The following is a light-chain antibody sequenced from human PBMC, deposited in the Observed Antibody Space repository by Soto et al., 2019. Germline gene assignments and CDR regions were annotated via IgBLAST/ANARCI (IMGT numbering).Light chain of an antibody. CDR2: GNT. CDR1: SSNIGAGYD. J-gene: IGLJ1*01. Sequence: QSVLTQPPSVSGAPGQRVTISCTGSSSNIGAGYDVHWYLQLPGTAPKLLIYGNTNRPSGVPDRFSGSKSGSSASLAITGLQAEDEADYYCQSHDSSLHAYVFGTGTKVTVL. CDR3: QSHDSSLHAYV. V-gene: IGLV1-40*01.